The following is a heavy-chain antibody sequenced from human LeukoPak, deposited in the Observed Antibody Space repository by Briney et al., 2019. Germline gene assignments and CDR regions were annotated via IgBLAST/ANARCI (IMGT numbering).Heavy chain of an antibody. D-gene: IGHD5-18*01. CDR2: ISGSGGST. Sequence: GGSLRLSCAASGFTFSSYAMSWVRQAPGKGLEWVSAISGSGGSTYYADSVKGRFTISRDNFKNTLYLQMNSLRAEDTAAYYCATGGYSYGENDYWGQGTLVTVSS. CDR1: GFTFSSYA. J-gene: IGHJ4*02. V-gene: IGHV3-23*01. CDR3: ATGGYSYGENDY.